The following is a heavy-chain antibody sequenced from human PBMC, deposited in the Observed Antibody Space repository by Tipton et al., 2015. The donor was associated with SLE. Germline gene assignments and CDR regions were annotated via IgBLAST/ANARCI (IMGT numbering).Heavy chain of an antibody. V-gene: IGHV4-39*07. CDR2: MYYSGNT. J-gene: IGHJ5*02. Sequence: TLSLTCTVSGVSISSRTYYWGWIRQPPGKGLEWIGSMYYSGNTYYNPSLKTRVTISVDTSRNQLSLKLSSVTAADTAVYYCARETRVEATFSKYNRFDPWGQGTLVTVSP. CDR3: ARETRVEATFSKYNRFDP. CDR1: GVSISSRTYY. D-gene: IGHD1-26*01.